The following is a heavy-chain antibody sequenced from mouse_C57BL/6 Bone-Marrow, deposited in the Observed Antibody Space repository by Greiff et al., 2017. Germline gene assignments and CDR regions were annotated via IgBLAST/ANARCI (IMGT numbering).Heavy chain of an antibody. Sequence: QVQLQQSGAELVRPGTSVKVSCKASGYAFTNYLIAWVKQRPGQGLEWIGVINPGSGGTNSNEKFKGKATLTADKSSSTAYMQLSSLTSEDSAVYFCARSKNWDSWFAYWGQGTLVTVSA. CDR3: ARSKNWDSWFAY. V-gene: IGHV1-54*01. J-gene: IGHJ3*01. D-gene: IGHD4-1*01. CDR1: GYAFTNYL. CDR2: INPGSGGT.